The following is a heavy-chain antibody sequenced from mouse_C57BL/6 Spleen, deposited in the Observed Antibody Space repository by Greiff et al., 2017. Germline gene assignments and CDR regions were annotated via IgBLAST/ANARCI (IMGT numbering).Heavy chain of an antibody. CDR3: AREITTVVATRDYYAMDY. D-gene: IGHD1-1*01. Sequence: VQLQQSGAELVKPGASVKLSCTASGFNIKDYYMHWVKQRTEQGLEWIGRIDPEDGETKYAPKFQGKATITADTSSNTAYLQRSSLTSEDTAVYYCAREITTVVATRDYYAMDYWGQGTSVTVSS. CDR1: GFNIKDYY. V-gene: IGHV14-2*01. CDR2: IDPEDGET. J-gene: IGHJ4*01.